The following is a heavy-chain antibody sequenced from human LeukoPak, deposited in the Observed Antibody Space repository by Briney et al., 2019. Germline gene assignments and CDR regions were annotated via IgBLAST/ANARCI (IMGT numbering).Heavy chain of an antibody. J-gene: IGHJ4*02. V-gene: IGHV3-23*01. Sequence: GASLRLSCAASGFTFSNYAMSWVRQAPGKGLEWVSAITGSGGNTYYADSVKGRFTISRDNSKNTVFLQMNSLRAEDTAVYYCATLGIVAGLGYDYWGQGTLVTVSS. CDR1: GFTFSNYA. CDR3: ATLGIVAGLGYDY. CDR2: ITGSGGNT. D-gene: IGHD6-19*01.